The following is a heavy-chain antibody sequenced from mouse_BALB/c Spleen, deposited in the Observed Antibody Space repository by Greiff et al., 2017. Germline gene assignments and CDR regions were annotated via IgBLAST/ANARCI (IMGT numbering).Heavy chain of an antibody. CDR2: ISSGSSTI. J-gene: IGHJ2*01. CDR3: ARSSYGRPFDY. D-gene: IGHD1-1*01. CDR1: GFTFSSFG. Sequence: DVKLVESGGGLVQPGGSRKLSCAASGFTFSSFGMHWVRQAPEKGLEWVAYISSGSSTIYYADTVKGRFTISRDNPKNTLFLQMTSLRSEDTAMYYCARSSYGRPFDYWGQGTTLTVSS. V-gene: IGHV5-17*02.